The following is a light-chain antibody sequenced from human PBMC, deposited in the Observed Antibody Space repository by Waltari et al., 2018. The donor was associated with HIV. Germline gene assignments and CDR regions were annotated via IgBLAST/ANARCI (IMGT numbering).Light chain of an antibody. J-gene: IGLJ3*02. CDR2: SDA. Sequence: QSVLTQPPSVSGTPGQRVTISCSGSDSNIGRHYIQWYQPLPGAAPKLSSYSDARRATWVPDRFSVSKSGTSTSLAISGLRSEDEAFYFCAGWDDVLTARVFGGGTKLTVL. CDR3: AGWDDVLTARV. CDR1: DSNIGRHY. V-gene: IGLV1-47*02.